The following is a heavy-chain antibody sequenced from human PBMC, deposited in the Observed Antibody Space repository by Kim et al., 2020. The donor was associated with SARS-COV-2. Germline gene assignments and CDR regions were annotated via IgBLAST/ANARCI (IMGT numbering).Heavy chain of an antibody. J-gene: IGHJ4*02. CDR3: AKEGVDQVERHPIDY. V-gene: IGHV3-33*06. D-gene: IGHD1-1*01. CDR2: IWHDGSNK. Sequence: GGSLRLSCTVSGFTFRNYAMNWVRQAPGKGLEWVAVIWHDGSNKYYADSVKGRFTISRDNSMNTLFLKMNDMRADDTAVYYCAKEGVDQVERHPIDYWGQGVLVTVSS. CDR1: GFTFRNYA.